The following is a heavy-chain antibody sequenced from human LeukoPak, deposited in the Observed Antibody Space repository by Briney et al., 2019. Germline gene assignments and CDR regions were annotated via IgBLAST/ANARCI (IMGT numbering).Heavy chain of an antibody. J-gene: IGHJ2*01. CDR3: AKDITMGWYFDL. CDR2: ISGSGGST. Sequence: PGRSLRLSCAASGFTFSSSAMSWVRQAPGKGLEWVSAISGSGGSTYYADSVKGRFTISRDNSKNTLFLQLNSLRAEDTAVYYCAKDITMGWYFDLWGRGTLVTVSS. V-gene: IGHV3-23*01. D-gene: IGHD3-10*01. CDR1: GFTFSSSA.